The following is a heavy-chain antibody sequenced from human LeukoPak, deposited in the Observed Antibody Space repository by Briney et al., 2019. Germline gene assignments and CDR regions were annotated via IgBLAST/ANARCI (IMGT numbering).Heavy chain of an antibody. Sequence: SVKVSCKASGGTFSSYAVSWVRPAPGQGLEWMGRIIPILGIANYAQKFQGRVTITADKSTSTAYMELSSLRSEDTAVYYCARGMGRDGYNLDYWGQGTLVTVSS. J-gene: IGHJ4*02. V-gene: IGHV1-69*04. D-gene: IGHD5-24*01. CDR3: ARGMGRDGYNLDY. CDR1: GGTFSSYA. CDR2: IIPILGIA.